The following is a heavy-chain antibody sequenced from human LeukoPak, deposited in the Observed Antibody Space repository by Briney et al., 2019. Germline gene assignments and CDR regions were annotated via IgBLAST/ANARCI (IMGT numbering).Heavy chain of an antibody. V-gene: IGHV1-8*01. Sequence: ASVKVSRKASGYTFTSYDINWVRQATGQGLEWMGWMNPSSGNTVYAQKFQGRVTMTRNTSISTAYMELSSLRSEDTAVYYCATTLRNKPPWGQGTLVTVSS. CDR3: ATTLRNKPP. J-gene: IGHJ4*02. CDR2: MNPSSGNT. CDR1: GYTFTSYD. D-gene: IGHD5-12*01.